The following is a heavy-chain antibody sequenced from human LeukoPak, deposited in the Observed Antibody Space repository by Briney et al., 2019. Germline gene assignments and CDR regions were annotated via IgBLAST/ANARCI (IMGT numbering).Heavy chain of an antibody. CDR1: GFTFSTYS. J-gene: IGHJ6*02. CDR3: ARGGGLDV. D-gene: IGHD3-16*01. Sequence: GGSLRLSCAASGFTFSTYSINWARQAPGKGLEWVASINHNGNVNYYVDSVKGRFTISRDNAKNSLYLQMSNLRAEDTAVYFCARGGGLDVWGQGATVTVSS. CDR2: INHNGNVN. V-gene: IGHV3-7*03.